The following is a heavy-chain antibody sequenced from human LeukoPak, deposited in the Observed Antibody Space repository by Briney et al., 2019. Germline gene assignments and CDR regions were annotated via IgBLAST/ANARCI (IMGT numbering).Heavy chain of an antibody. D-gene: IGHD6-13*01. CDR1: GFTFDDYA. V-gene: IGHV3-9*01. CDR3: AKASIAAAGTLVYYYGMDV. J-gene: IGHJ6*02. CDR2: ISWNSGSI. Sequence: PGGSLRLSCAASGFTFDDYAMHWVRQAPGKGLEWVSGISWNSGSIGYADSVKGRFTISRDNAKNSLYLQMNSLRAEDTALYYCAKASIAAAGTLVYYYGMDVWGQGTTVTVSS.